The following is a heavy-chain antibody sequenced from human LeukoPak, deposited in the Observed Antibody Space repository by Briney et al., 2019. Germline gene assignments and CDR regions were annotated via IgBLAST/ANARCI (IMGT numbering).Heavy chain of an antibody. CDR3: ARATVTGDYYYYMDV. CDR1: GGSISRYY. CDR2: IYYSGST. J-gene: IGHJ6*03. Sequence: PSETLSLTCTVSGGSISRYYWSWLRQPPGRGLEWIGYIYYSGSTNYNPSLTSRVTISVDTSKNQFSLKLSSVTAADTAVYYCARATVTGDYYYYMDVWGKGTTVTVSS. D-gene: IGHD4-17*01. V-gene: IGHV4-59*01.